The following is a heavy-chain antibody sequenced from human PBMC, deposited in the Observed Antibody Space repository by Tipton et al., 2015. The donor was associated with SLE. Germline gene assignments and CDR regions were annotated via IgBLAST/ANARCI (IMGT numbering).Heavy chain of an antibody. V-gene: IGHV4-59*01. CDR1: GGSISSYY. Sequence: TLSLTCTVSGGSISSYYWSWIRQPPGKGLEWSGCIYYSGSTNYNPSLKSRVTISVDTSKNQFSLKLSSVTAADTAVYYCARADVVLRLGPDHDAFDIWGQGTMVTVSS. CDR3: ARADVVLRLGPDHDAFDI. D-gene: IGHD2/OR15-2a*01. CDR2: IYYSGST. J-gene: IGHJ3*02.